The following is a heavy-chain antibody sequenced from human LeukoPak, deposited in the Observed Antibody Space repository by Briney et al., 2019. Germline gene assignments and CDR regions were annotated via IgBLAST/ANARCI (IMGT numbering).Heavy chain of an antibody. CDR1: GFTFSSYD. J-gene: IGHJ4*02. D-gene: IGHD3-22*01. CDR3: ARDRYYYDSSGWSDY. V-gene: IGHV3-23*01. Sequence: PGGSLRLSCAASGFTFSSYDMSWVRQAPGKGLEWVSVSSGSGTGGYTHYADSVKGRFTISRDNSKNTLYLQMNSLRAEDTAVYYCARDRYYYDSSGWSDYWGQGTLVTVSS. CDR2: SSGSGTGGYT.